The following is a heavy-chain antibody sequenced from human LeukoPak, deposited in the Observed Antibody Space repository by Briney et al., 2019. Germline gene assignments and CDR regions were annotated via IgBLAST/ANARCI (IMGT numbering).Heavy chain of an antibody. D-gene: IGHD3-10*01. CDR3: ARGLRNYYGSGSYFEPFDY. V-gene: IGHV4-34*01. Sequence: KPSETLSLTCAVYGGSFSGYYWSWIRQPPGKGLEWIGEINHSGSTNYNPSLKSRVTISVDTSKNQFSLKLSSVTAADTAVYYCARGLRNYYGSGSYFEPFDYWGQGTLVTVSP. CDR1: GGSFSGYY. CDR2: INHSGST. J-gene: IGHJ4*02.